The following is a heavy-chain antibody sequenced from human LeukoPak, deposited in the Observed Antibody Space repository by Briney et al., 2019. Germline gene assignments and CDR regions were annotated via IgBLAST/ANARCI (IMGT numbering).Heavy chain of an antibody. CDR1: GGSISSSSYY. J-gene: IGHJ4*02. D-gene: IGHD5-18*01. Sequence: PSETLSLTCTVSGGSISSSSYYWGWIRQPPGKGLEWIGSIYYSGSTYYNPSLKSRVTISADTSKNQFSLKLSSVTAADTAVYYCGSRSGYSYGLDYWGQGTLVTVSS. V-gene: IGHV4-39*07. CDR3: GSRSGYSYGLDY. CDR2: IYYSGST.